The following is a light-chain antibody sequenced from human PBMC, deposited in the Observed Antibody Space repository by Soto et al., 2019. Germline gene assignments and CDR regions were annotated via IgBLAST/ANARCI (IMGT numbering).Light chain of an antibody. CDR2: AAS. V-gene: IGKV3-15*01. J-gene: IGKJ4*01. CDR3: QQYDIATG. CDR1: ESVSTN. Sequence: EVVMTQSPASLSVSPGERATLSCRASESVSTNLAWYQQKPGQPPRLLIYAASTRATGVPARFSGSGSGTEFTLTTSSLQSEDFAVYYWQQYDIATGFGGGTKVEIK.